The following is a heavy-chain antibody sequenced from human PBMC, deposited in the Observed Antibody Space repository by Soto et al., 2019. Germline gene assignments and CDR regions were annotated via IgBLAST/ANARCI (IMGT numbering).Heavy chain of an antibody. V-gene: IGHV4-39*01. CDR2: IYYSGST. CDR3: ARHGYYDSSGYYYDDFDY. D-gene: IGHD3-22*01. J-gene: IGHJ4*02. CDR1: GGSISSSSYY. Sequence: TSETLSLTCTVSGGSISSSSYYWGWIRQPPGKGLEWIGSIYYSGSTYYNPSLKSRVTISVDTSKNQFSLKLSSVTAADTAVYYCARHGYYDSSGYYYDDFDYWGQGTLVTVS.